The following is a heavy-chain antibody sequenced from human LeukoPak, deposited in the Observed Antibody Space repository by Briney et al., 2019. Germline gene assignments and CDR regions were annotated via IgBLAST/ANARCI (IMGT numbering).Heavy chain of an antibody. CDR3: AREYCSSDTCYQDWFDP. CDR2: IYCSGTT. V-gene: IGHV4-31*03. CDR1: GGSISSGDYF. J-gene: IGHJ5*02. Sequence: PSQTVSLTCTVSGGSISSGDYFWPWIRQHPGKGLEWIGNIYCSGTTHYNLSLKSRVTISVDTSKNQFSLKLTSVTAADTAVYYCAREYCSSDTCYQDWFDPWGQGTLVTVSS. D-gene: IGHD2-2*01.